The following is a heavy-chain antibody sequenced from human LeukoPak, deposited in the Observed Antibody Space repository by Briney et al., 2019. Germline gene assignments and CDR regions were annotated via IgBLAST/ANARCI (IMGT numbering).Heavy chain of an antibody. D-gene: IGHD6-19*01. CDR2: ISGSGASS. V-gene: IGHV3-23*01. Sequence: GGSLRLSCAASGFTFSDYAMTWVRQPPGKGLQWVSGISGSGASSYYADSVKGRFIISGDNSKNTLYLQMDSLRAEDTAVYYCAKGASSGWLLYWFDPWGQGTLVTVSS. J-gene: IGHJ5*02. CDR1: GFTFSDYA. CDR3: AKGASSGWLLYWFDP.